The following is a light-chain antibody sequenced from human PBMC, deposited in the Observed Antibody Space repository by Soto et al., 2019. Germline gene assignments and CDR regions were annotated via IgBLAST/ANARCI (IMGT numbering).Light chain of an antibody. V-gene: IGLV2-23*02. J-gene: IGLJ2*01. CDR1: NGDVGSYDL. CDR2: EVN. CDR3: CSHAGSNSLI. Sequence: QLVLTQPASVSGSPGQSITISCTGTNGDVGSYDLVSWYQRYPGEAPKLIIYEVNKRPSGISNRFSGSKSGNTASLTISGLQAEDEAEYDCCSHAGSNSLIFGGGTKLTVL.